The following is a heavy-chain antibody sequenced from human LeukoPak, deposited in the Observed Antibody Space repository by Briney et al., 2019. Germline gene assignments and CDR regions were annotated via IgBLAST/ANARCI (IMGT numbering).Heavy chain of an antibody. CDR1: GFTFSSYA. J-gene: IGHJ4*02. D-gene: IGHD3-22*01. CDR2: ISGSGGST. CDR3: AKTRDSSGYYSRLYFDY. Sequence: GGSLRLSCAAPGFTFSSYAMSWVRQAPGKGLEWVSAISGSGGSTYYADSVKGRFTISRDNSKNTLYLQINSLRAEDTAVYYCAKTRDSSGYYSRLYFDYWGQGTLVTVSS. V-gene: IGHV3-23*01.